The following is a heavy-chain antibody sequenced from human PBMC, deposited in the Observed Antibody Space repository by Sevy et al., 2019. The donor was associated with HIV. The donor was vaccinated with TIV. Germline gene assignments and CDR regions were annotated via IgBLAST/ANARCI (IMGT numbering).Heavy chain of an antibody. D-gene: IGHD5-18*01. CDR2: IYCDDDK. Sequence: SGPTLVKPTQTLTLTCTFSGFSLSTSGVGVGWIRQPPGKALEWLALIYCDDDKRYSPSLKSRLTITKDTPKNQVVLTMTNMDPVDTATYYCATSNGRYTAMVLFDYWGQGTLVTVSS. J-gene: IGHJ4*02. CDR1: GFSLSTSGVG. V-gene: IGHV2-5*02. CDR3: ATSNGRYTAMVLFDY.